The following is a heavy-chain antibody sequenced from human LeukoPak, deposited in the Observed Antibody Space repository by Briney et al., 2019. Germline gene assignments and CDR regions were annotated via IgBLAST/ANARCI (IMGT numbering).Heavy chain of an antibody. V-gene: IGHV3-30*02. D-gene: IGHD1-14*01. CDR3: AKHRSSYMDV. J-gene: IGHJ6*03. CDR2: IRYDGSNK. CDR1: GFTFSSYG. Sequence: PGGSLRLSCAASGFTFSSYGMHWVRQAPGKGLEWVAFIRYDGSNKYYADSVKGRFTISRDNSENTLYLQMNSLRPEDTAVYYCAKHRSSYMDVWGKGTTVTISS.